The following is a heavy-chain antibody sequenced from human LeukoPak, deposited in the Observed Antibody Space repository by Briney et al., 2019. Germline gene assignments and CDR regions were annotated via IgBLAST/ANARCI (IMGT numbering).Heavy chain of an antibody. Sequence: SETLSLTCTVSGDSISSYYWSWIRQPPGKGLEWIGSIYYSGSTNYNPSLKSRVTISVDTCKNQFSLKLSSVTAADTAVYYCARSRPSKQWELHWFDPWGQGTLVTVSS. J-gene: IGHJ5*02. CDR3: ARSRPSKQWELHWFDP. CDR1: GDSISSYY. D-gene: IGHD1-26*01. CDR2: IYYSGST. V-gene: IGHV4-59*12.